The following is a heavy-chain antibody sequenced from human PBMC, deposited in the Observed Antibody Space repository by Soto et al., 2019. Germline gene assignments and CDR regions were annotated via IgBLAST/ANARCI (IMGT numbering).Heavy chain of an antibody. CDR1: GFNFKKFA. Sequence: EVQLLESGGGVVQPGGSLRLSCVASGFNFKKFAMAWVRQAAGEELEWVSGLSCCGGSASYADSVKGRFSIARDDSKDTVSLQLNSLRVEDTAKYYCAKADGQQWLIPHLDNWGEGTLVTVS. CDR3: AKADGQQWLIPHLDN. J-gene: IGHJ4*02. V-gene: IGHV3-23*01. D-gene: IGHD6-19*01. CDR2: LSCCGGSA.